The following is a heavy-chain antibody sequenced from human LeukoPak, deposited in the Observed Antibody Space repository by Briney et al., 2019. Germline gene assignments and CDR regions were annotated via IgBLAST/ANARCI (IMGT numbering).Heavy chain of an antibody. CDR3: ARHSYDSSGYYPY. D-gene: IGHD3-22*01. CDR2: IYYSGST. V-gene: IGHV4-59*01. J-gene: IGHJ4*02. CDR1: GGSISSYY. Sequence: SETLSLTCTVSGGSISSYYWSWIRQPPGKGLGWIGYIYYSGSTNYNPSLKSRVTISVDTSKNQFSLKLSSVTAADTAVYYCARHSYDSSGYYPYWGQGTLVTVSS.